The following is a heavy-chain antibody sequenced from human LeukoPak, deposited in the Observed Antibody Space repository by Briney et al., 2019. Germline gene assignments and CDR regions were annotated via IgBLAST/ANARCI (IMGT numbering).Heavy chain of an antibody. D-gene: IGHD6-19*01. CDR1: GASITSYY. J-gene: IGHJ2*01. V-gene: IGHV4-59*08. CDR3: ARHRDVSSDLFDL. Sequence: SETLSLTCTVSGASITSYYWTWIRQPPGKGLEWIGYISYIGSTNYNPSLKSRVTVSVDTSRNQFSLKLTSVTAAGTAVYYCARHRDVSSDLFDLWGLGTLVTVSS. CDR2: ISYIGST.